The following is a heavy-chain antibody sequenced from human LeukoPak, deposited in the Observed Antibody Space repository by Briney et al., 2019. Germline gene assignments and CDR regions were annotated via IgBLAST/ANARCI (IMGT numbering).Heavy chain of an antibody. CDR3: AKDRGDYYDSSGYYSGGFDI. CDR2: ISYDGSNK. J-gene: IGHJ3*02. CDR1: GFTFGDYA. V-gene: IGHV3-30*04. D-gene: IGHD3-22*01. Sequence: GGSLRLSCTASGFTFGDYAMTWVRQAPGKGLEWVAVISYDGSNKYYADSVKGRFTISRDNSKNTLYLQMNSLRAEDTAVYYCAKDRGDYYDSSGYYSGGFDIWGQGTMVTVSS.